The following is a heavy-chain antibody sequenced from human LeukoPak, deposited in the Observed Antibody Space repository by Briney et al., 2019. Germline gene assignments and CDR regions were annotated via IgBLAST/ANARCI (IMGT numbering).Heavy chain of an antibody. Sequence: SETLSLTCTVSGYSISRGYLWGWVRQPPGKGLEWIGSVHQSGSTYYNPSLKSRLTISADTSKNQFSLKLDSVTAADTAVYYCARVNFNPDYWGQGTLVTVSS. CDR3: ARVNFNPDY. D-gene: IGHD1-14*01. V-gene: IGHV4-38-2*02. CDR2: VHQSGST. CDR1: GYSISRGYL. J-gene: IGHJ4*02.